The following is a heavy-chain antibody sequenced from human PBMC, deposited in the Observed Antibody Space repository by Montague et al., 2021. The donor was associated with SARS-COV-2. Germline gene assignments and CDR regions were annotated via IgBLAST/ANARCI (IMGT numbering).Heavy chain of an antibody. CDR1: DDSITSYY. CDR2: IHYTGST. V-gene: IGHV4-59*01. CDR3: ARGNYLDY. Sequence: SETLSLTCSVYDDSITSYYWSWIRQPPGKGLEWIGYIHYTGSTNYNASLKSRVTISIDTSKNQFSPRLNSVTAADTAVYYCARGNYLDYWGQGTLVIVSS. J-gene: IGHJ4*02.